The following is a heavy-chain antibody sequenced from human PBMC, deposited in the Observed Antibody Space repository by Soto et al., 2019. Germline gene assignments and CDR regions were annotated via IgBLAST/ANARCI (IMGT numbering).Heavy chain of an antibody. CDR3: ARNGGSTWYYFDS. J-gene: IGHJ4*02. D-gene: IGHD6-13*01. CDR1: GASFTGYY. V-gene: IGHV4-34*01. CDR2: VSHRGST. Sequence: SETLSLTCAVNGASFTGYYGCWIRQSPGKGLEWIGEVSHRGSTNYNPSLKSLVTISVDTSKNQFFLNLNSVTAADTGIYYCARNGGSTWYYFDSWGQGTVVT.